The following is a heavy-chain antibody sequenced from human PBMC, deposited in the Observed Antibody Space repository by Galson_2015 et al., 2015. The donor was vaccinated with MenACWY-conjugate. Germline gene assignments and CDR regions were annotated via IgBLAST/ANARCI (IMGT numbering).Heavy chain of an antibody. CDR3: ARLQQWLVPGFDS. V-gene: IGHV5-51*01. CDR1: GYSFTSYW. J-gene: IGHJ5*01. D-gene: IGHD6-19*01. CDR2: IYPGNSDT. Sequence: QSGAEVEKPGESLTISCKGSGYSFTSYWICWGRQMSGKGLEWMRIIYPGNSDTRYSPAFQGQVTISADKSISTAYLQWSSLKASDTAMYYCARLQQWLVPGFDSWGQGTLVTVSS.